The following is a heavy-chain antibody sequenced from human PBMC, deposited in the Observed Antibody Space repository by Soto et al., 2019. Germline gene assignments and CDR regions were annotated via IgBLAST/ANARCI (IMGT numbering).Heavy chain of an antibody. CDR3: AKLAGYCSGNSCHGDYAMDV. D-gene: IGHD2-2*01. J-gene: IGHJ6*02. V-gene: IGHV4-34*01. CDR2: INHSGSN. CDR1: GGSFRGYH. Sequence: PSEHLPLPCAVYGGSFRGYHWTWLRQPPGAGLDWIGKINHSGSNNYTPALKSRVTISVDTSKNQFSLKLTSVTAADTAVYYCAKLAGYCSGNSCHGDYAMDVWGQGTTVT.